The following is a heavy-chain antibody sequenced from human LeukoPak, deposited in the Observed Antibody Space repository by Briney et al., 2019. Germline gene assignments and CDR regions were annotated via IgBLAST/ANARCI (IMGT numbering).Heavy chain of an antibody. D-gene: IGHD2-15*01. CDR2: VHQTGIT. V-gene: IGHV4-38-2*02. Sequence: SETLSLTCTVSGYSIGSGFHWGWIRQPPGKGLEWIASVHQTGITYYNASFRSRATISLDTSKHQFFLELTSVTAADTAVYYCARDYSGGYPGGAVFDYWGQGTLVTVSS. CDR1: GYSIGSGFH. J-gene: IGHJ4*02. CDR3: ARDYSGGYPGGAVFDY.